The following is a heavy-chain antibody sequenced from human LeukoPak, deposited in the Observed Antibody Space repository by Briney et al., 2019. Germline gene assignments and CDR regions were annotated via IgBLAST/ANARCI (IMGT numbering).Heavy chain of an antibody. CDR1: GGSISSGDYY. D-gene: IGHD3-9*01. CDR3: VREGRRGYDILTGPFDY. Sequence: SQTLSLTCTVSGGSISSGDYYWSWIRQPPGKGLEWLGYIYYSGTTYYNPSLKSRVTISVDTSKNQFSLRLSSVTAADTAVYSCVREGRRGYDILTGPFDYWGQGTLVTVSS. V-gene: IGHV4-30-4*01. J-gene: IGHJ4*02. CDR2: IYYSGTT.